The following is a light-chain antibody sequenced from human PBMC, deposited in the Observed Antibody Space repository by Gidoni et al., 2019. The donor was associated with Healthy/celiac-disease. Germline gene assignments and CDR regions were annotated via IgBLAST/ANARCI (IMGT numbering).Light chain of an antibody. CDR2: GAS. CDR1: QSVSSN. J-gene: IGKJ2*01. CDR3: QQYNNWPPYT. Sequence: DIVMPQSPATLSVSPGERATLACRASQSVSSNLAWYPQKPGQAPRLLIYGASTRATGIPARFSGSGSGTEFTLTISSLQSEDFAVYYCQQYNNWPPYTFGQGTKLEIK. V-gene: IGKV3-15*01.